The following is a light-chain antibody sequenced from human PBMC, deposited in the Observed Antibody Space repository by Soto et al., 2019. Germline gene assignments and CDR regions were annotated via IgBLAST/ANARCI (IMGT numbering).Light chain of an antibody. CDR3: QRYDSLRT. Sequence: EIVLTQSPGTLSLSPGERATLSCRASQSVRSNFLAWYQQKPGQAPRLLIYGASNRATGIPDRFSGSGSGTDFTLTINTLEPEDFAMYYCQRYDSLRTFGQGTKVAI. J-gene: IGKJ1*01. V-gene: IGKV3-20*01. CDR1: QSVRSNF. CDR2: GAS.